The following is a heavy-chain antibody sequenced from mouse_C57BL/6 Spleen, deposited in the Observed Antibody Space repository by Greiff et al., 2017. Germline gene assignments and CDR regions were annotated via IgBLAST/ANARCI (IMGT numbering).Heavy chain of an antibody. CDR2: INPNNGGT. CDR1: GYTFTDYN. D-gene: IGHD1-1*01. Sequence: EVQLQQSGPELVKPGASVKMSCKASGYTFTDYNMHWVKQSHGKSLEWIGYINPNNGGTSYNQKFKGKATLTVNKSSSTAYMELRSLTSEDSAVYYCARGYYYGSSYDYFDYWGQGTTLTVSS. V-gene: IGHV1-22*01. CDR3: ARGYYYGSSYDYFDY. J-gene: IGHJ2*01.